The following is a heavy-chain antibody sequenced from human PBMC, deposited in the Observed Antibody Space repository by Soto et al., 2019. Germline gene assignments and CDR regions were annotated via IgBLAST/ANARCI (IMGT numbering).Heavy chain of an antibody. CDR3: ARESGGATATLDYYYFYMDV. V-gene: IGHV1-2*04. J-gene: IGHJ6*03. Sequence: ASVKVSCKASGYTFTGYYMHWVRQAPGQGLEWMGWINPNSGGTNYAQKFQGWVTMTRDTSIRTVYMELSSLRSDDTAVYYCARESGGATATLDYYYFYMDVWGKATTVTVSS. D-gene: IGHD5-12*01. CDR2: INPNSGGT. CDR1: GYTFTGYY.